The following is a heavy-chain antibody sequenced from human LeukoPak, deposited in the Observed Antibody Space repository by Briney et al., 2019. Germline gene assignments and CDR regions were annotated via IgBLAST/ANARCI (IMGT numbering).Heavy chain of an antibody. J-gene: IGHJ4*02. V-gene: IGHV4-59*01. Sequence: SETLSLTCTVSGGSISSYYWSWIRQPPGKGLKWIGYIYYSGSTNYNPSLKSRVTISVDTSKNQFSLKLSSVTAADTAVYYCARGYTAMVTGAYFDYWGQGTLVTVSS. CDR2: IYYSGST. D-gene: IGHD5-18*01. CDR1: GGSISSYY. CDR3: ARGYTAMVTGAYFDY.